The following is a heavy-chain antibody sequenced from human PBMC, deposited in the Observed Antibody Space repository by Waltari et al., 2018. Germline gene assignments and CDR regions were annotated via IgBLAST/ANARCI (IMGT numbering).Heavy chain of an antibody. CDR2: IRVNREYI. Sequence: EVQLVESGGGLVKPGGSLRLSCAASGFSFSIYPMSWVRQAPGKGLEWVAFIRVNREYIFYADSVRGRFTISRDNAKNSLYLQMNSLTAEDTAVYYCASLASIWGQGTLVTVSS. J-gene: IGHJ4*02. CDR3: ASLASI. D-gene: IGHD3-3*02. V-gene: IGHV3-21*02. CDR1: GFSFSIYP.